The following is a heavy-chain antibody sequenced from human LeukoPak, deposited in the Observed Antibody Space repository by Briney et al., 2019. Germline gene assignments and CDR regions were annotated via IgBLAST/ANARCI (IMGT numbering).Heavy chain of an antibody. CDR3: AKSGTKSLTGLDY. CDR2: ISGSGGST. J-gene: IGHJ4*02. Sequence: AGGSLRLSCAASGFTFSSYAMSWVRQAPGKGLEWVSAISGSGGSTYYADSVKGRFTISRDNSKNTLYLQINSLRAEDTAVYYCAKSGTKSLTGLDYWGQGTLVTVSS. D-gene: IGHD1-14*01. V-gene: IGHV3-23*01. CDR1: GFTFSSYA.